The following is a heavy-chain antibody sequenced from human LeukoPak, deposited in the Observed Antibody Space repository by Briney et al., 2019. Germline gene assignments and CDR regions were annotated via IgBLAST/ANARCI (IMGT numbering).Heavy chain of an antibody. CDR1: GGSISSYY. CDR2: IYISGST. J-gene: IGHJ5*02. V-gene: IGHV4-4*07. Sequence: SETLSLTCTVSGGSISSYYWSWIRQPAGKGLEWIGRIYISGSTNYNPSLKSRVTISVDTSKNQFSLKLSSVTAADTAVYYCAKYSSGWERWFDPWGQGTLVTVSS. D-gene: IGHD6-19*01. CDR3: AKYSSGWERWFDP.